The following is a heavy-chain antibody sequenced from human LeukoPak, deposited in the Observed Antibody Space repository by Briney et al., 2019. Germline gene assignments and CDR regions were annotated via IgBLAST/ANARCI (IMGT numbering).Heavy chain of an antibody. V-gene: IGHV4-34*01. D-gene: IGHD3-3*01. CDR2: IYHSGST. Sequence: SETLSLTCAVYGGSFSGYYWSWIRQPPGKGLEWIGSIYHSGSTYYNPSLKSRVTISVDTSKNQFSLKLSSVTAADTAVYYCARHDNPGLDYDFWSGYYSAGGFDPWGQGTLVTVSS. CDR1: GGSFSGYY. CDR3: ARHDNPGLDYDFWSGYYSAGGFDP. J-gene: IGHJ5*02.